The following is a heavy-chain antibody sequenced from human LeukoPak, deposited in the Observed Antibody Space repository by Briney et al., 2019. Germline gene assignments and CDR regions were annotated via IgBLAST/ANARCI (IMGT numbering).Heavy chain of an antibody. CDR2: ISGSGGST. V-gene: IGHV3-23*01. CDR1: GFTFSSYA. J-gene: IGHJ6*03. Sequence: PGGSLRLSCAASGFTFSSYAMSWVRQAPGKGLEGVSAISGSGGSTYYADSVKGRFTIYRDNSKNTLYLQMNSLIAEDTAVYYCAKVVEMATITDYYYMDVWGKGTTVTVSS. CDR3: AKVVEMATITDYYYMDV. D-gene: IGHD5-24*01.